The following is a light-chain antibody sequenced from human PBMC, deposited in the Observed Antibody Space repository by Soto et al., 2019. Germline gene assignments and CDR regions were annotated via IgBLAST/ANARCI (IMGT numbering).Light chain of an antibody. CDR2: RNN. J-gene: IGLJ3*02. V-gene: IGLV1-47*01. CDR1: NSFIGSNY. CDR3: AAWDDSLRGWV. Sequence: QTVVTQPPSASVTPGQRVTISCSGSNSFIGSNYFYWYQQVPGMAPKLLIYRNNERPSGVPDRFSGSRSGTSASLAIRGLRSEDEADYYCAAWDDSLRGWVFGGGTQLTVL.